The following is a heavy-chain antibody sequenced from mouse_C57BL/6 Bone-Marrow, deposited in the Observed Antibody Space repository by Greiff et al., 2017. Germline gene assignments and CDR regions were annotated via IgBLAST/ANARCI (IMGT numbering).Heavy chain of an antibody. Sequence: VQLQQSGAELARPGASVKLSCKASGYTFTSYGISWVKRRTGQGLEWIGEIYPRSGNTYYNEKFKGKATLTADKSSSTAYMELRSLTSEDSAVYFCARHGNYWYFDVWGTGTTVTVSS. CDR1: GYTFTSYG. CDR3: ARHGNYWYFDV. CDR2: IYPRSGNT. D-gene: IGHD2-1*01. J-gene: IGHJ1*03. V-gene: IGHV1-81*01.